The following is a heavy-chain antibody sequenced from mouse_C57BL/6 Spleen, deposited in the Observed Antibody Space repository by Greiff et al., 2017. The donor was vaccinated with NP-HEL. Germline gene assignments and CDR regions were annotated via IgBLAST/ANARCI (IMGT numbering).Heavy chain of an antibody. CDR3: ARKGFAY. J-gene: IGHJ3*01. Sequence: QVQLQQPGAELVMPGASVKLSCKASGYTFTSYWMHWVTQRPGQGLEWLGEIDPSDSYINYNHKFKGKSTWTEYKSSSTAYMQLSSLTSEDSAVYYCARKGFAYWGQGTLVTVSA. CDR2: IDPSDSYI. CDR1: GYTFTSYW. V-gene: IGHV1-69*01.